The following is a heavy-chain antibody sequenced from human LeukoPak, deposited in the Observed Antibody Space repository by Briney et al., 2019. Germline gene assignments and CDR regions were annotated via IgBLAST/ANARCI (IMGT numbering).Heavy chain of an antibody. Sequence: PGGSLRLSCAASGFAFSSNWMHWVRQTPGKGLVWVSRINSGGSGTSYADSVEGRFTISRDNAKNTLYLQVNSLRAEDTAVYYCAKGGKWDVTPFDYWGQGTLVTVSS. CDR2: INSGGSGT. V-gene: IGHV3-74*01. CDR1: GFAFSSNW. J-gene: IGHJ4*02. D-gene: IGHD1-26*01. CDR3: AKGGKWDVTPFDY.